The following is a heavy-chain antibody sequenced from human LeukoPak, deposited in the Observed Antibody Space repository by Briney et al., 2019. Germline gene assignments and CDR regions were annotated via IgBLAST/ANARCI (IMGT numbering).Heavy chain of an antibody. D-gene: IGHD3-3*01. J-gene: IGHJ4*02. CDR1: GFTFSSYS. V-gene: IGHV3-21*01. CDR3: VRPVGRDDFWSGQQKGYFDY. CDR2: ISSSSSYI. Sequence: GGSLRLSCAASGFTFSSYSMNWVRQAPGKGLEWVSSISSSSSYIYYADSVKGRFTISRDNAKNSLYLQMNSLRAEDTAVYYCVRPVGRDDFWSGQQKGYFDYWGQGTLVTVSS.